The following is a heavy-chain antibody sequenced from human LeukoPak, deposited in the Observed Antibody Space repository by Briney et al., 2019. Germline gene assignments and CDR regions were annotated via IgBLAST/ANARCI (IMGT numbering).Heavy chain of an antibody. D-gene: IGHD5-18*01. J-gene: IGHJ4*02. Sequence: TSETLSLTCTVSGGSISSSSYYWAWVRQPPGKGLEWIGCWSYRGTRYHNPSLKSRVTISVDTSNNQFSLKLSSATAADTAVYYCAGQMLWFRYFDNWGQGTLVTVSS. V-gene: IGHV4-39*01. CDR3: AGQMLWFRYFDN. CDR2: WSYRGTR. CDR1: GGSISSSSYY.